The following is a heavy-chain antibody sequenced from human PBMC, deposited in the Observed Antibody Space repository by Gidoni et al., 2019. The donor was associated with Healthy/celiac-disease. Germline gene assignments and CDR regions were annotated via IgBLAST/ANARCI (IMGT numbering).Heavy chain of an antibody. CDR1: GYTLTELS. V-gene: IGHV1-24*01. D-gene: IGHD3-22*01. J-gene: IGHJ3*02. CDR3: ATGGVGITMIVVAKGDAFDI. CDR2: FDPEDVET. Sequence: QVQLVQSGAEVKKPGASVKVSCKVSGYTLTELSMHWVRQAPGNGLEWMGGFDPEDVETIYAQNVQGKATIPEDKFNEPSSMGPGSLGSGHTAVFYCATGGVGITMIVVAKGDAFDIWGQGTMVTVSS.